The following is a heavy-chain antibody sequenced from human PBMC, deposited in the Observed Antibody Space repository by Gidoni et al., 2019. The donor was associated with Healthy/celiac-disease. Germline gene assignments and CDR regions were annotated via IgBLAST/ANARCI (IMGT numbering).Heavy chain of an antibody. CDR1: GGSISSSSYY. CDR3: ANHVIRDGYNFDY. V-gene: IGHV4-39*01. Sequence: QLQLQESGPGLVKPSETLSLTCPVSGGSISSSSYYCGWISQPPVKGLELIVSIYYRGSTYYNPSLKSRVTISVDTSKNQFSLKLSSVTAADTAVYYCANHVIRDGYNFDYWGQGTLVTVSS. J-gene: IGHJ4*02. CDR2: IYYRGST. D-gene: IGHD3-10*01.